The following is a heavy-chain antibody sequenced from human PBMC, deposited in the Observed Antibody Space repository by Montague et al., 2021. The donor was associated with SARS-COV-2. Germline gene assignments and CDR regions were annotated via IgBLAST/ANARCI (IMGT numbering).Heavy chain of an antibody. V-gene: IGHV4-59*07. Sequence: SDTLSLTCTVSGGSISGYYWSWIRQAPGKALEWIAYISYRGNTNYNPSLKSRVTISLEESKSQFSLKLSSVTAAGTAVYFCGRTPGRGGMDVWGQGTTVTVSS. CDR3: GRTPGRGGMDV. CDR2: ISYRGNT. D-gene: IGHD3-10*01. J-gene: IGHJ6*02. CDR1: GGSISGYY.